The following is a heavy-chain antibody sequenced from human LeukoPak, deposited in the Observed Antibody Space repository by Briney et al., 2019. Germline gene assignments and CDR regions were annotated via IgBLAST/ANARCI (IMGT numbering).Heavy chain of an antibody. V-gene: IGHV3-53*01. J-gene: IGHJ6*03. CDR1: GFSVSSNF. Sequence: GGSLRLSCAASGFSVSSNFMSWVRQAPGKGLEWVSVIYSGGTTYNADSVRGRFTISRDNSKNMLYVQMNSLRAEDTAVYYCARDGYGYNYMDVWGKGTTVTVSS. CDR3: ARDGYGYNYMDV. CDR2: IYSGGTT. D-gene: IGHD5-12*01.